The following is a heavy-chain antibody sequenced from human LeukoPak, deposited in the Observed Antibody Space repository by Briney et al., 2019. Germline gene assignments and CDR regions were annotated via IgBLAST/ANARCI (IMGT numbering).Heavy chain of an antibody. CDR2: IIPIFGTA. CDR1: GGTFSSYA. D-gene: IGHD3-22*01. J-gene: IGHJ4*02. Sequence: SVKVSCKASGGTFSSYAISWVRQAPGQGLEWMGGIIPIFGTANYAQKFQGRVTITADESTSTAYMELSSLRSEDTAVYYCARVFPNYYDSSGYIDYWGQGTLVTVSS. V-gene: IGHV1-69*13. CDR3: ARVFPNYYDSSGYIDY.